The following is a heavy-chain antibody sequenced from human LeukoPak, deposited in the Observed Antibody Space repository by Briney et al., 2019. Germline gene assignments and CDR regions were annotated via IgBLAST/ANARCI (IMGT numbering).Heavy chain of an antibody. CDR1: GYTLTELS. CDR2: FDPEDGAT. D-gene: IGHD7-27*01. CDR3: ARDENWGPDY. J-gene: IGHJ4*02. Sequence: RAAVKDTVKVSGYTLTELSMHWVRQAPGKGLEWMGGFDPEDGATIYAQKFQGRVTMTRDTSISTLYMELNRLTSDDTAVYFCARDENWGPDYWGQGTLVTVSS. V-gene: IGHV1-24*01.